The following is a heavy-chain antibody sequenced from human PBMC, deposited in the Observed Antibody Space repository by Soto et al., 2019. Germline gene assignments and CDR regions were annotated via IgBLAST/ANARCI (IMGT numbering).Heavy chain of an antibody. CDR3: ARGLGTNGLDV. J-gene: IGHJ6*02. Sequence: ASVKVSCKVSGYRFGDYGISWLRQAPGQGLEWMGGISTYSGNTDYAQSLQDRVTMTTDTSTSTVYMELGSLRSDDTAVYYCARGLGTNGLDVWGQGTAVTVSS. V-gene: IGHV1-18*04. CDR2: ISTYSGNT. D-gene: IGHD3-16*01. CDR1: GYRFGDYG.